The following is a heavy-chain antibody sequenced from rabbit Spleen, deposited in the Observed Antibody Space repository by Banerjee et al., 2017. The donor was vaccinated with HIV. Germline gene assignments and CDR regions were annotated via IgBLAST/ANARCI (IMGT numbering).Heavy chain of an antibody. Sequence: EQLGESGGGLVKPEGSLTLTCKASGVSLNDKDVMCWVRQAPGKGLEWIACIELGSSGFTYFASWAKGRFTISKTSSTTVTLHMTSLTAADTATYFCARDTSSSFSSNGMDLWGPGTLVTVS. V-gene: IGHV1S45*01. CDR2: IELGSSGFT. CDR3: ARDTSSSFSSNGMDL. D-gene: IGHD1-1*01. J-gene: IGHJ6*01. CDR1: GVSLNDKDV.